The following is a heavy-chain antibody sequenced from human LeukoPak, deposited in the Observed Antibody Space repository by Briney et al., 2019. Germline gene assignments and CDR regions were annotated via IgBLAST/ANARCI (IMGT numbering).Heavy chain of an antibody. D-gene: IGHD2-15*01. CDR3: VREILYCSGGSCYRGPFDN. V-gene: IGHV4-39*02. J-gene: IGHJ4*02. CDR1: GGSISSSSYY. CDR2: IYYSGST. Sequence: SETLSLTCTVSGGSISSSSYYWGWIRQPPGKGLEWIGSIYYSGSTNYNPSLKSRVTISVDTSKNQFSLKLSSVTAADTAVYYCVREILYCSGGSCYRGPFDNWGQGTLVTVSA.